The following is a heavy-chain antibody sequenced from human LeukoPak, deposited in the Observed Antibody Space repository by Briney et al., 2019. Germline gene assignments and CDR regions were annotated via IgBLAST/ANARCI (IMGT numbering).Heavy chain of an antibody. Sequence: GGSLRLSCAASGFTFSSYAMSWVRQAPGKGLEWVSAISGSGGSTYYADFVKGRFTISRDNSKNTLYLQMNSLRTEDMAVYYCAKSGDSSGYYYQFDYWGQGTLVTVSS. CDR1: GFTFSSYA. D-gene: IGHD3-22*01. CDR3: AKSGDSSGYYYQFDY. J-gene: IGHJ4*02. CDR2: ISGSGGST. V-gene: IGHV3-23*01.